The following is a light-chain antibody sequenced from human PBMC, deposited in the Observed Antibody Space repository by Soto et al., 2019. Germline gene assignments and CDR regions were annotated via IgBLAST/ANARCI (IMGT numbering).Light chain of an antibody. J-gene: IGKJ5*01. CDR3: QHYNDLPRT. V-gene: IGKV3-15*01. Sequence: EIVLTQSPATLSVSQGERATLSCRASQSISSNLAWYQQKPGQAPRLLIYGASTRATGVPARFSGSGSGTEITLTISSLQSEDFAVYYCQHYNDLPRTFGQGTQLEL. CDR2: GAS. CDR1: QSISSN.